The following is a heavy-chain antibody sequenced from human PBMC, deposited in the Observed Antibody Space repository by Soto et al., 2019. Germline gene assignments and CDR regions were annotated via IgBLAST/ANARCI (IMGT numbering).Heavy chain of an antibody. CDR3: ASKRGGRGYFDL. CDR1: CYTFTFHY. V-gene: IGHV1-45*02. D-gene: IGHD3-22*01. CDR2: ITHFNGNT. J-gene: IGHJ4*02. Sequence: SSVLVPSNASCYTFTFHYVHYVSQVPQQALEWMGWITHFNGNTNYAQKFQDRVTITRDRSMSTSYMELSSLRSEDTAMYLCASKRGGRGYFDLWGPGTLGHLLL.